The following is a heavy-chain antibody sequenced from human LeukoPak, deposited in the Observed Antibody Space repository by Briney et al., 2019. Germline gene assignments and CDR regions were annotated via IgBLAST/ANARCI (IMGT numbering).Heavy chain of an antibody. V-gene: IGHV3-23*01. CDR2: FSGSGGDT. J-gene: IGHJ4*02. D-gene: IGHD4-17*01. CDR1: GFTFSSYA. Sequence: GGSLRLSCAASGFTFSSYAMSWVRQAPGKGLEWVSAFSGSGGDTYYADSVKGRFTISRDNSKNTLYLQMNSLRAEDTAVYYCAKERGGMTTVTTYDYWGQGTLVTVSS. CDR3: AKERGGMTTVTTYDY.